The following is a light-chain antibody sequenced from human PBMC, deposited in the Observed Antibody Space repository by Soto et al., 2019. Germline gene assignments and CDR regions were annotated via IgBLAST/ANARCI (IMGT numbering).Light chain of an antibody. CDR2: KAS. Sequence: DLQMTQSPSTLSSSVGDRVTITCRASQNINIWLAWYQQKPGTAPKLLIYKASTLESGVPSRFSGNGSGTDFTITIRRLQPDDSANYYRQQYNGLPTWTFGQGTKVEMK. CDR1: QNINIW. J-gene: IGKJ1*01. CDR3: QQYNGLPTWT. V-gene: IGKV1-5*03.